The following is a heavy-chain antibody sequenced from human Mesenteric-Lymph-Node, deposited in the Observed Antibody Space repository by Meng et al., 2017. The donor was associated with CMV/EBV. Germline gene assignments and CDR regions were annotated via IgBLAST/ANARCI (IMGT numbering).Heavy chain of an antibody. CDR1: YSFTIYA. D-gene: IGHD3-9*01. CDR2: INAGNGNT. CDR3: ARDHYDILTGYWYYFDY. Sequence: YSFTIYAMHWVRQAPRHRLEWMGWINAGNGNTKYSQKFQGRVTITRDTSASTAYMELSSLRSEDTAVYYCARDHYDILTGYWYYFDYWGQGTLVTVSS. V-gene: IGHV1-3*01. J-gene: IGHJ4*02.